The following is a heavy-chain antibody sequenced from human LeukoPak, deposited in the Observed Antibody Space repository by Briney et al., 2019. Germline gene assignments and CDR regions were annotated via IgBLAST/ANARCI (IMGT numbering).Heavy chain of an antibody. D-gene: IGHD3-3*01. Sequence: GGSLRLSCAASGFTFSSYSINWVRQAPGKGLVWVSHIKYDGSATNYADSVKGRFTISRDNAKNTLYLQMNSLRAEDTAVYYCVSGSLQSGYNFDYWGQGALVTVSS. CDR3: VSGSLQSGYNFDY. V-gene: IGHV3-74*01. CDR2: IKYDGSAT. J-gene: IGHJ4*02. CDR1: GFTFSSYS.